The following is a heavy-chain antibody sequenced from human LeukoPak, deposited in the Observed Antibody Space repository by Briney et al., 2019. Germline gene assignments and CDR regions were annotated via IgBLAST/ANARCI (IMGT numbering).Heavy chain of an antibody. D-gene: IGHD6-6*01. J-gene: IGHJ6*03. V-gene: IGHV3-20*04. CDR2: IIWNGAST. CDR3: ARAVCPTIKFCDSSYFMDV. CDR1: GFSFDDLG. Sequence: RPGGSLRLSCAASGFSFDDLGMTWVRQVPGKGLEWVAGIIWNGASTGYADSVRGRFTISRDNAKNSLYLQMNSLRAEDTALYYCARAVCPTIKFCDSSYFMDVWGKGTTVNVS.